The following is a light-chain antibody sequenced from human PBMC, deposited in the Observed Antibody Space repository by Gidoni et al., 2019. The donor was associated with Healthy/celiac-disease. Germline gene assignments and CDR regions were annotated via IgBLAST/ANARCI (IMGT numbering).Light chain of an antibody. Sequence: DMVMTQSPLSLPVTPGEPASISCRSSQSLLHSNGYNYLDWYLQKPGQSPQLLIYLGSNRASGVPDRFRGSGSGTDFTLTISRVEAEDVGVYYCMQALQSWTFGQGTKVEIK. V-gene: IGKV2-28*01. CDR1: QSLLHSNGYNY. CDR3: MQALQSWT. CDR2: LGS. J-gene: IGKJ1*01.